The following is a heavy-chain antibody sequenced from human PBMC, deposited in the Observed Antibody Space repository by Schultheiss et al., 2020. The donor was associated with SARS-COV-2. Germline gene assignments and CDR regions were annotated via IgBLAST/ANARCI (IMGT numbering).Heavy chain of an antibody. CDR3: ARVGQDYYYGMDV. J-gene: IGHJ6*02. D-gene: IGHD1-26*01. V-gene: IGHV3-30*07. Sequence: GGSLRLSCAASGFTFSSYAMHWVRQAPGKGLEWVAVIWYDGSNKYYADSVKGRFTISRDNAKNSLYLQMNSLRAEDTAMYYCARVGQDYYYGMDVWGQGTTVTVSS. CDR2: IWYDGSNK. CDR1: GFTFSSYA.